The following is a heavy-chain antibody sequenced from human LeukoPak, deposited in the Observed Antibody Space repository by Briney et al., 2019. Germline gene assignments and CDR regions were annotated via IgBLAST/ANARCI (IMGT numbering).Heavy chain of an antibody. CDR3: ARDEDYYGSLHQDFDY. Sequence: GGSLRLSCAASGFTVSSNYMSWVRQAPGKGLEWVSVIYSGGSTYYADSVKGRFTISRDNAKNSLYLQMNSLRAEDTAVYYCARDEDYYGSLHQDFDYWGQGTLVTVSS. V-gene: IGHV3-53*01. J-gene: IGHJ4*02. CDR1: GFTVSSNY. CDR2: IYSGGST. D-gene: IGHD3-10*01.